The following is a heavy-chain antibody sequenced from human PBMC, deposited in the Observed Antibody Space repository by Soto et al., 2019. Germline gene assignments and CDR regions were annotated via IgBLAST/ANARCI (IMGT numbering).Heavy chain of an antibody. Sequence: GESLKISCKTSGYTFTTYWIGWVRQMPGKGLEWLGTIYPGDSDTRYSPSFQGQVTISADKSINTVYLQWSSLKASDTAMYYCARPTCHTFDYWGQGTLVTVSS. CDR3: ARPTCHTFDY. CDR1: GYTFTTYW. J-gene: IGHJ4*02. CDR2: IYPGDSDT. V-gene: IGHV5-51*01.